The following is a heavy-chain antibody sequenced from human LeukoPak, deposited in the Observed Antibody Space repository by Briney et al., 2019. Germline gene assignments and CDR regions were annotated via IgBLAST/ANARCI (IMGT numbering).Heavy chain of an antibody. V-gene: IGHV4-4*07. D-gene: IGHD6-19*01. CDR2: IYNSGST. CDR3: AKAVAGIGYLDY. CDR1: GCSISSYY. Sequence: SETLTLTCTVSGCSISSYYRSWIRQPAGKGLEWIGRIYNSGSTNYNPSLKRRVTMSGGTSKNQVSQKRSSVTAADTAVYYCAKAVAGIGYLDYWGQGTLVTVSS. J-gene: IGHJ4*02.